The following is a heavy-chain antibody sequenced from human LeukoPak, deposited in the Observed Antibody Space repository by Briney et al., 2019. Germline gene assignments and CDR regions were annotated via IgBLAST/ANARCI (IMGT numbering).Heavy chain of an antibody. CDR2: IGSSSSYI. CDR3: AKAVAAADLFDY. D-gene: IGHD6-13*01. J-gene: IGHJ4*02. V-gene: IGHV3-21*03. CDR1: GFTFSSYS. Sequence: GGSLRLSCAASGFTFSSYSMNWVRQAPGKGLEWVSSIGSSSSYIYYADSVKGRFTISRDNSKNTLYLQMNSLRAEDTAVYYCAKAVAAADLFDYWGQGTLVTVSS.